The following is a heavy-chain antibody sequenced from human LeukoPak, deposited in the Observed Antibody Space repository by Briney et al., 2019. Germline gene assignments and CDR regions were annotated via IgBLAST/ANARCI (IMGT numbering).Heavy chain of an antibody. CDR3: ARGRDTVGYGIFDY. J-gene: IGHJ4*02. CDR1: DGSISSYH. Sequence: SETLSLTCTVSDGSISSYHWSWLRQPAGKGLEWIGRIHTSGTTNYNPSLKSRVTMSVDASKNQFSLKVSSVTAADTAVYYCARGRDTVGYGIFDYWGQGTLLTVSS. V-gene: IGHV4-4*07. CDR2: IHTSGTT. D-gene: IGHD2-8*02.